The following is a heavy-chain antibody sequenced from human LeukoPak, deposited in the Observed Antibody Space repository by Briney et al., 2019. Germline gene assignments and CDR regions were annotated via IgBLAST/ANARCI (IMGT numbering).Heavy chain of an antibody. CDR3: AXXXAGTYYYYYMDV. Sequence: GGSLRLSCAASGFTVSSNYMSWVRQAPGKGLEWVSVIYSGGSTYYADSVKGRFTISRDNSKNTLYLQMNSLRAEDTAVYYCAXXXAGTYYYYYMDVWGKGTTVTISS. J-gene: IGHJ6*03. CDR1: GFTVSSNY. CDR2: IYSGGST. D-gene: IGHD6-13*01. V-gene: IGHV3-66*01.